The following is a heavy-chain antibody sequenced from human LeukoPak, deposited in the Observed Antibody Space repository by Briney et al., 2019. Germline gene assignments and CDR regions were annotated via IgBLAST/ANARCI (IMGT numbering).Heavy chain of an antibody. Sequence: ASVKVSCKASGYTFTVYYMHWVRQAPGQGLEWMGWINPNSGGTNYAQKFQGRVTMTRDTSISTAYMELSRLRSDDTAVYYCARKSAVRSTSEFDFWGQGTLVTVSS. CDR1: GYTFTVYY. D-gene: IGHD2-2*01. CDR2: INPNSGGT. J-gene: IGHJ4*02. V-gene: IGHV1-2*02. CDR3: ARKSAVRSTSEFDF.